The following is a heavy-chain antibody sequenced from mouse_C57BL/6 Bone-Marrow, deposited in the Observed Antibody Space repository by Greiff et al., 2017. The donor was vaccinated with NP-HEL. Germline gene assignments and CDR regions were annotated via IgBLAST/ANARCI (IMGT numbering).Heavy chain of an antibody. CDR1: GYTFTSYW. V-gene: IGHV1-55*01. Sequence: VQLQQPGAELVKPGASFKISSKASGYTFTSYWITWVKQRPGQGLEWIGDIYPGSGSTNYNEKFKSKATLTVDTSSSTAYMQLSSLTSEDSAVYYCARSLLYDYWGQGTTLTVSS. CDR3: ARSLLYDY. J-gene: IGHJ2*01. D-gene: IGHD2-12*01. CDR2: IYPGSGST.